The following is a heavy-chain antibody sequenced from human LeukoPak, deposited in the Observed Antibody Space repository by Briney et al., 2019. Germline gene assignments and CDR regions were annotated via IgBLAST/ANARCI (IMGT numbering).Heavy chain of an antibody. CDR1: GFTFSHYA. Sequence: PGGSLRLSCAASGFTFSHYAMHWVRQAPGKGLEWVAVISYGGSHKFYADSVKGRFTISRDNSKNTLYLQMNSLRTEDTAVYYCARRNILSGLDWFDPWGQGTLVTVSS. V-gene: IGHV3-30*04. CDR2: ISYGGSHK. J-gene: IGHJ5*02. D-gene: IGHD3-9*01. CDR3: ARRNILSGLDWFDP.